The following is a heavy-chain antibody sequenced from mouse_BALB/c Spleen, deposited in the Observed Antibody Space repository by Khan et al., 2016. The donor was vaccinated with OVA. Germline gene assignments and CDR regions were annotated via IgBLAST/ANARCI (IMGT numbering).Heavy chain of an antibody. J-gene: IGHJ3*01. D-gene: IGHD2-14*01. V-gene: IGHV1-4*01. CDR1: GYTFTTYT. CDR3: AREGAYYRSDGWFAY. CDR2: IIPTNDYA. Sequence: QVQLQQSGAELARPGASVKMSCKASGYTFTTYTIHWVKQGPGQGLEWIGYIIPTNDYANYNQKFKDRATLTADKSSSTACMQLSSLTSEDSALYYCAREGAYYRSDGWFAYWGQGNLVTVSA.